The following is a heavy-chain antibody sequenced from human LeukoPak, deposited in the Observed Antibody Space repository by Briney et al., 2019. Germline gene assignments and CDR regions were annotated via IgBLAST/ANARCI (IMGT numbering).Heavy chain of an antibody. J-gene: IGHJ6*02. V-gene: IGHV4-31*03. Sequence: PSETLSLTCTVSGGSISGGGYYWSWIRQHPGKGLEWIGYIYYSGSTYYNPSLKSRVTISVDTSKNQFSLKLSSVTAADTAVYYCARDASAVTTLGRYYYGMDVWGQGTTVTVSS. D-gene: IGHD4-17*01. CDR3: ARDASAVTTLGRYYYGMDV. CDR1: GGSISGGGYY. CDR2: IYYSGST.